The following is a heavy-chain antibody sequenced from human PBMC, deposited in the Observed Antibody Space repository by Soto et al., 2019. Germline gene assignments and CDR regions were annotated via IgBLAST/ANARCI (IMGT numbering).Heavy chain of an antibody. J-gene: IGHJ2*01. Sequence: EVQLLESGGGLVQPGGSLRLSCAASGFTFSSYAMSWVRQAPGKGLEWVSAISGSGGSTYYADSVKGRFTISRDNSKNTLYLQMNSLRAEDMAVYYCAKDRGEMATIIYWYFDLWGRGTLVTVSS. CDR2: ISGSGGST. CDR3: AKDRGEMATIIYWYFDL. V-gene: IGHV3-23*01. D-gene: IGHD5-12*01. CDR1: GFTFSSYA.